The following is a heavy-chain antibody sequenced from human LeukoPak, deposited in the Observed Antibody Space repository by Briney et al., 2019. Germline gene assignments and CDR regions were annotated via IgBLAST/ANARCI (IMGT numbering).Heavy chain of an antibody. D-gene: IGHD5-12*01. CDR2: FDLEDAET. CDR3: ATEKHVDIVATGEAFDI. CDR1: GYTLTELS. Sequence: ASVKVSCKVSGYTLTELSMHWVRQAPGKGLEWTGGFDLEDAETIYAQKFQGRITMTEDTATDTAYMELSSLRSEDAAVYYCATEKHVDIVATGEAFDIWGQGTMVTVSS. J-gene: IGHJ3*02. V-gene: IGHV1-24*01.